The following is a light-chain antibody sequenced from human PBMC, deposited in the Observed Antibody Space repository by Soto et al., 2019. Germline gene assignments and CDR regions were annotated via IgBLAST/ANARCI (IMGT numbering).Light chain of an antibody. V-gene: IGLV2-14*01. Sequence: QSALTQPASVSGSPGQSITISCTGTSSDVGGYNYVSWYQQHPGKAPKLMIYEVSNRPSGVSNRFSGSKSGNTASLTISGLQAEDEADYYCSSYTSSSFDYVFGTGTKVTV. CDR3: SSYTSSSFDYV. CDR2: EVS. CDR1: SSDVGGYNY. J-gene: IGLJ1*01.